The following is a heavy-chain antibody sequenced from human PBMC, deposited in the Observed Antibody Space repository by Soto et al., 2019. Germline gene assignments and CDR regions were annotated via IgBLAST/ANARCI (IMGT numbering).Heavy chain of an antibody. J-gene: IGHJ3*02. D-gene: IGHD3-10*01. CDR1: GGTLSDHG. V-gene: IGHV1-69*06. CDR3: ARGVYGSGNYYTGLSDFDI. Sequence: QVQLEQSGAEVKKPGSSVKISCKASGGTLSDHGVSWLRQAPGQGLEGVGGTIPVFNTAKYAPKLQGRVTMATDKSTNITYMELGSLRSDETAFYFCARGVYGSGNYYTGLSDFDIWGKRTLVIVST. CDR2: TIPVFNTA.